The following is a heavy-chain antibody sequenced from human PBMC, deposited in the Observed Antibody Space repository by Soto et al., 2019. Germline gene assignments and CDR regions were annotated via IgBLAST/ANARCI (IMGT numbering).Heavy chain of an antibody. CDR3: ARGPNWFDP. V-gene: IGHV1-58*01. CDR2: IVVGSGNT. J-gene: IGHJ5*02. Sequence: PVKVSCKASGFTFTSSAVQWVRQARGQRLEWIGWIVVGSGNTNYAQKFQERVTITRDMSKNQFSLKLSSVTAADTAVYYCARGPNWFDPLGQGNLVTVSS. CDR1: GFTFTSSA.